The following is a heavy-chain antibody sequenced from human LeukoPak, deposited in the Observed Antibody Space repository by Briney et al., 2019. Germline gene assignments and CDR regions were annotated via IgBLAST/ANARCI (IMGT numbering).Heavy chain of an antibody. J-gene: IGHJ4*02. CDR1: GFTFSDYS. CDR3: ARDLERGPGNLPEH. Sequence: GGSLRLSCAASGFTFSDYSMTWIRQAPGKGLEWLSYISRDGTFIQYADSVKGRFTISRDSAKNSLFLQMSSLTAEDTATYYCARDLERGPGNLPEHWAQGVLVTASS. CDR2: ISRDGTFI. D-gene: IGHD2-21*01. V-gene: IGHV3-11*01.